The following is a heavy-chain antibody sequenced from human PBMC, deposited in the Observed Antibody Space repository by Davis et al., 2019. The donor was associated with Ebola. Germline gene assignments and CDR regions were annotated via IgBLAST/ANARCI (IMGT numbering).Heavy chain of an antibody. D-gene: IGHD5-12*01. Sequence: GESLKISCAASGFTFSSYSMNWVRQAPGKGLEWVSYISSSSSTIYYADSVKGRFTISRDNSKNTLYLQMNSLRAEDTAVYYCATLVATTPYYYYYGMDVWGQGTTVTVSS. CDR2: ISSSSSTI. CDR3: ATLVATTPYYYYYGMDV. J-gene: IGHJ6*02. V-gene: IGHV3-48*01. CDR1: GFTFSSYS.